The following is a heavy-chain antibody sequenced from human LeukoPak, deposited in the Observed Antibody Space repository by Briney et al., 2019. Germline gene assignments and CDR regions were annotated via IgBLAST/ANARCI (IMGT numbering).Heavy chain of an antibody. CDR3: AKDRGSSWLATDV. CDR1: GFTVSSNY. Sequence: PGGSLRLSCAASGFTVSSNYMSWVRQAPGKGLEWVSVIYSGGSTYYADSVKGRFTISRDNSKNTLYLQMNSLRAEDTAVYYCAKDRGSSWLATDVWGKGTTVTVSS. V-gene: IGHV3-53*05. CDR2: IYSGGST. J-gene: IGHJ6*04. D-gene: IGHD6-13*01.